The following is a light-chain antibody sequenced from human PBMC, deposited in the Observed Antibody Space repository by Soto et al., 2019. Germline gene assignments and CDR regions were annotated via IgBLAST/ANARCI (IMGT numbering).Light chain of an antibody. J-gene: IGKJ2*01. CDR3: QQYSTSPYT. CDR1: QSISSIY. Sequence: EIVLTQSPGTLSLSPGERATLSCRASQSISSIYLAWYQQKPGQAPRLLIYGASSRATGIPDRFSGSGSGTDFTLTISELEPEDFAVYYCQQYSTSPYTFGQGTKLEIK. V-gene: IGKV3-20*01. CDR2: GAS.